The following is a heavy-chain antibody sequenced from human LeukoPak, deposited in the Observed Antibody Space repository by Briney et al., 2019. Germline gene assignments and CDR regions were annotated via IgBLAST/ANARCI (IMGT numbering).Heavy chain of an antibody. V-gene: IGHV3-23*01. CDR3: AKIYGSGFQTLPYYFDY. D-gene: IGHD3-10*01. Sequence: GGSLRLSCAASGFTFSSYAMSWVRQASGKGLEWVSAISGSGGSTYYADSVKGRFTISRDNSKNTLYLQMNSLRAEDTAVYYCAKIYGSGFQTLPYYFDYWGQGTPVTVSS. J-gene: IGHJ4*02. CDR2: ISGSGGST. CDR1: GFTFSSYA.